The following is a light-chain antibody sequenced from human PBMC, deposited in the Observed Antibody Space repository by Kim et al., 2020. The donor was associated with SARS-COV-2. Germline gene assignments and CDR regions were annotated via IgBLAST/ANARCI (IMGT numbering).Light chain of an antibody. CDR1: SLRSYY. V-gene: IGLV3-19*01. J-gene: IGLJ3*02. CDR2: GKN. CDR3: NSRDSSGNHWV. Sequence: LGQTVRITCQGDSLRSYYASWYQQKPGQAPVLVIYGKNNRPSGIPDRFSGPSSGNTASLTITGAQAEDEADYYCNSRDSSGNHWVFGGGTQLTVL.